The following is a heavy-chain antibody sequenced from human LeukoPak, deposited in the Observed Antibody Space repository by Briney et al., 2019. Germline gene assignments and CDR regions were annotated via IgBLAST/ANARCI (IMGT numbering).Heavy chain of an antibody. CDR3: AREGGPYRPLDY. CDR1: GGSITNTNY. V-gene: IGHV4-4*02. J-gene: IGHJ4*02. CDR2: VDLQGST. Sequence: SGTLSLTCGVSGGSITNTNYWTWVRQPPGKGLEWIGEVDLQGSTNYNPSLMGRVAIAVDTSENHISLQLTSVTAADTAVYYCAREGGPYRPLDYSGQGTLVTVSS.